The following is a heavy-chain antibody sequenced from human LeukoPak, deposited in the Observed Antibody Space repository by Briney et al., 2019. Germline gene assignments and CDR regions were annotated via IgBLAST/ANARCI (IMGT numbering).Heavy chain of an antibody. V-gene: IGHV3-30*03. D-gene: IGHD3-10*01. CDR2: ISYDGSKI. J-gene: IGHJ4*02. Sequence: GGSLRLSCAASGFAFSSYGMRWVRQAPGKGLEWVSIISYDGSKIYYGDSVKGRFTISKDDSENTLYLQMNSLSAEDTAVYYCAGSYSYYFDYWGQGTLVTVSS. CDR3: AGSYSYYFDY. CDR1: GFAFSSYG.